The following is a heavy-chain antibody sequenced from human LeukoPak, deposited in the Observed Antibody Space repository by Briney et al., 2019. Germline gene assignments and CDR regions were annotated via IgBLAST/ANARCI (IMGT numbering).Heavy chain of an antibody. CDR1: GGSISSYY. Sequence: SETLSLTCTVSGGSISSYYWSWIRQPPGKGLEWIGYIYYSGSTNYNPSLKSRVTISVDTSKNQFSLKLSSVTAADTAVYYCARSVGVVDFDYWGQGTLVTVSS. CDR2: IYYSGST. D-gene: IGHD2-15*01. V-gene: IGHV4-59*01. CDR3: ARSVGVVDFDY. J-gene: IGHJ4*02.